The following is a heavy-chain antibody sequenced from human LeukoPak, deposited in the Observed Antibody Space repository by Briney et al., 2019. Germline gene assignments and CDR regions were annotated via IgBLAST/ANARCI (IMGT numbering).Heavy chain of an antibody. V-gene: IGHV3-7*01. Sequence: PGGSLRLSCAASGFTFSNYWMSWVRQAPGKGLEWVANIRQDGSEKQYVDSVKGRFTISRDNAKNSLYLQMNSLRAEDMAVSFCVRESRSGTSYWGQGTLVTVSP. CDR3: VRESRSGTSY. J-gene: IGHJ4*02. CDR1: GFTFSNYW. D-gene: IGHD3-10*01. CDR2: IRQDGSEK.